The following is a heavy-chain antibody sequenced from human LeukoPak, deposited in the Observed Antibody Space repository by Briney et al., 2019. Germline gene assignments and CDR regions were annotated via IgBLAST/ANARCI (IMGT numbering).Heavy chain of an antibody. Sequence: ASVKVSCKASGYTFTSYDINWVRQATGQGLEWMGWMNPNSGNTGYAQKFQGRVTITRNTSISTAYMELSSLRSEDTAVYYCARASEDYYDSSGYLDPGAFDIWGQGTMATVSS. D-gene: IGHD3-22*01. CDR2: MNPNSGNT. CDR1: GYTFTSYD. CDR3: ARASEDYYDSSGYLDPGAFDI. J-gene: IGHJ3*02. V-gene: IGHV1-8*03.